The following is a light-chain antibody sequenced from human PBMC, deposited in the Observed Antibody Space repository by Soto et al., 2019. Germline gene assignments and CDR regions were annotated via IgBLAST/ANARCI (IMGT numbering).Light chain of an antibody. J-gene: IGKJ4*01. CDR2: DAS. V-gene: IGKV1-5*01. Sequence: DIQMTQSPSTLSAPVGDKVTITCRASQSISSWLAWYQQKPGKAPKLLIYDASSLESGVPSRFSGSGSGTEFTLTISSLQPDDFATYYCQQYNSYSLTIGGGTKVEIK. CDR3: QQYNSYSLT. CDR1: QSISSW.